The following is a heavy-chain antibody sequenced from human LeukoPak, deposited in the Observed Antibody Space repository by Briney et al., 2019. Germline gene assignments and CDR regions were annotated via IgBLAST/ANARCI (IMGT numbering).Heavy chain of an antibody. CDR2: INHSGST. J-gene: IGHJ4*02. V-gene: IGHV4-34*01. Sequence: PSETLSLTCAVYGGSFSGYYWSWIRQPPGKGLEWIGEINHSGSTNYNPSLKSRVTISVDTSKNQFSLKLSSVTAADTAVYYCARAGYSSSWVVDIWGQGTLVTVSS. CDR3: ARAGYSSSWVVDI. CDR1: GGSFSGYY. D-gene: IGHD6-13*01.